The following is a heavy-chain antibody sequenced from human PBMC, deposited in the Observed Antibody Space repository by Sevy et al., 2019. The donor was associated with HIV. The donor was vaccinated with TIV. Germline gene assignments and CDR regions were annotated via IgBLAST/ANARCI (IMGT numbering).Heavy chain of an antibody. J-gene: IGHJ4*02. CDR2: INAANGDT. CDR3: ARPAYDYINYGLDY. Sequence: ASVKVSCKTSGYTFTSYTIYWVRRAPGERLEWMGWINAANGDTKYSQNFQGRVTITRDTSATTVSMELSSLRSEDTGVVDCARPAYDYINYGLDYWGQGSLVTVSS. V-gene: IGHV1-3*01. CDR1: GYTFTSYT. D-gene: IGHD4-4*01.